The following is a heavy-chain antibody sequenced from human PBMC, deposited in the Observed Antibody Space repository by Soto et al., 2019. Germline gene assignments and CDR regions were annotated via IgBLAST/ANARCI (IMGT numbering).Heavy chain of an antibody. J-gene: IGHJ5*02. CDR1: GFSLSNSRMG. D-gene: IGHD3-3*01. Sequence: QVTLKESGPVLVKPTETLTLTCTVSGFSLSNSRMGVSWIRQPPGKALEWLAHIFSNDEKTYSTSLKSRLTISKDTSRSQVVLTMTNVDPVDTATYYCAREITVFGVDENWFDPWGQGTLVTVSS. CDR3: AREITVFGVDENWFDP. CDR2: IFSNDEK. V-gene: IGHV2-26*01.